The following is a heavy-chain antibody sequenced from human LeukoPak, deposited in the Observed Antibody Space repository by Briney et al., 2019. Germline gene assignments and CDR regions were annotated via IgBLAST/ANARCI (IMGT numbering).Heavy chain of an antibody. CDR3: ARDHRFFVATARLEYFQH. Sequence: ASVKVSCKTSGYTFTNDGITWVRQAPGQGLEWMGWISAYNGNTNYAQKLQGRVTMTTDTSTSTAYMELRSLRSDDTAVYYCARDHRFFVATARLEYFQHWGQGTLVTVSS. CDR1: GYTFTNDG. V-gene: IGHV1-18*01. CDR2: ISAYNGNT. J-gene: IGHJ1*01. D-gene: IGHD5-12*01.